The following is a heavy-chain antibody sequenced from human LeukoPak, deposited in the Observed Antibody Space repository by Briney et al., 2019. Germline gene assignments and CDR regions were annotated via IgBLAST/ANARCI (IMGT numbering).Heavy chain of an antibody. J-gene: IGHJ5*02. Sequence: PSETLSLTCTDPGGSISSGGYYWSWIRQHPGKGLEWIGYIYYSGSTYYNPSLKSRVTISVDTSKNQFSLKLSSVTAADTAVYYCSNYGSGSYRFDPWGQGTLVTVSS. CDR3: SNYGSGSYRFDP. CDR2: IYYSGST. D-gene: IGHD3-10*01. CDR1: GGSISSGGYY. V-gene: IGHV4-31*03.